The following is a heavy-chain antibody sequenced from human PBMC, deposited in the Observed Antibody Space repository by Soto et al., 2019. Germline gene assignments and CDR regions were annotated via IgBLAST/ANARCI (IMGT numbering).Heavy chain of an antibody. J-gene: IGHJ4*02. D-gene: IGHD2-15*01. V-gene: IGHV3-20*04. CDR3: ARRGYAGFADS. CDR1: GFSFDDFG. Sequence: EEQLVESGGGVVRPGGSLRLSCAASGFSFDDFGMTWVRQAPGKGLEWVSSINWNGASTGYVDSVKGRFTISRDNAKNSLLLQMNSLRAEDTALYYCARRGYAGFADSWGQGTLVTVSS. CDR2: INWNGAST.